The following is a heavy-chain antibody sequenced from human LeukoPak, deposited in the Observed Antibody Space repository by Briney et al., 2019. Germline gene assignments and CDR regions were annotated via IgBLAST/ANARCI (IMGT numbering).Heavy chain of an antibody. D-gene: IGHD3-9*01. V-gene: IGHV3-23*01. CDR1: GFTFSSYS. J-gene: IGHJ4*02. CDR3: AKTAVTGRGHFDY. Sequence: QPGGSLRLSCAASGFTFSSYSMNWVRQAPGKGLEWVSTISGSGSYTISGSSSYTYYADSVKGRFTISRDNFKNTLYVQMNSLRAEDTAVYYCAKTAVTGRGHFDYWGQGTLVTVSS. CDR2: ISGSGSYTISGSSSYT.